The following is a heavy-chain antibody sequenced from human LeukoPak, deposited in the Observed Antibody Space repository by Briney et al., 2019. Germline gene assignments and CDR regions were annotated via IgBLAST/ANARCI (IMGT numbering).Heavy chain of an antibody. J-gene: IGHJ4*02. Sequence: SETLSLTCAVYGGSFSGYYWSWIRQPPGKGLEWIGEINHSGSTNYNPSLKSRVTISVDTSKNQFSLKLSSVTAADTAVYYCARLRAPNFPRSEEAPPSFDYWGQGTLVTVSS. CDR3: ARLRAPNFPRSEEAPPSFDY. CDR1: GGSFSGYY. V-gene: IGHV4-34*01. CDR2: INHSGST. D-gene: IGHD3-3*01.